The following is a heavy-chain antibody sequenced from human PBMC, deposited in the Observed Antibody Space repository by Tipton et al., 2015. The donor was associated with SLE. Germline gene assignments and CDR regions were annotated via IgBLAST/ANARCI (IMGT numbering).Heavy chain of an antibody. CDR3: AKDQATGYYDY. CDR2: INWNGGST. Sequence: SLRLSCAASGFTFSSYGMHWVRQAPGKGLEWVSGINWNGGSTGYADSVKGRFTISRDNSKNTLYLQMNSLRAEDTAVYYCAKDQATGYYDYWGQGTLVTVSS. J-gene: IGHJ4*02. D-gene: IGHD3-9*01. V-gene: IGHV3-NL1*01. CDR1: GFTFSSYG.